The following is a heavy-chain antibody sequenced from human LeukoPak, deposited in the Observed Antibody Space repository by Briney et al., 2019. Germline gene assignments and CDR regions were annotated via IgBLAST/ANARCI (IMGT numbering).Heavy chain of an antibody. D-gene: IGHD3-9*01. CDR1: GFTFSNYN. V-gene: IGHV3-21*01. Sequence: GGSLRLSCAASGFTFSNYNMNWVRQAPGKGLEWVSSMSIDSSYIHNADAEKGRFTISRDNAKNSLYLQINSLRAEDTAVYYCARRLTGTPQPGAFDIWGQGTMVTVSS. CDR2: MSIDSSYI. CDR3: ARRLTGTPQPGAFDI. J-gene: IGHJ3*02.